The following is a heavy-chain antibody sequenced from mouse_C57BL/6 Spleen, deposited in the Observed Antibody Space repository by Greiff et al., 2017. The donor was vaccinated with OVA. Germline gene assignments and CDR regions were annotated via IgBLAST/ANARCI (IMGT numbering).Heavy chain of an antibody. Sequence: GGGLVQPKGSLKLSCAASGFSFNTYAMNWVRQAPGKGLEWVARIRSKSNNYATYYADSVKDRFTISRDDSESMLYLQMNNLKTEDTAMYYCVRGYYGGYYYAMDYWGQGTSVTVSS. CDR3: VRGYYGGYYYAMDY. CDR2: IRSKSNNYAT. J-gene: IGHJ4*01. D-gene: IGHD1-1*01. V-gene: IGHV10-1*01. CDR1: GFSFNTYA.